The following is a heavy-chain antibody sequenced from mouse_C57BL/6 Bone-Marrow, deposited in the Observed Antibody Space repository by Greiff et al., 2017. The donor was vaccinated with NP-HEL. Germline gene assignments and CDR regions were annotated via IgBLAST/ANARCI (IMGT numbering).Heavy chain of an antibody. V-gene: IGHV14-4*01. Sequence: EVQLQQSGAELVRPGASVKLSCTASGFNIRDDYMHWVKQRPEQGLEWIGWIDPENGDTEYASKFQGKATITADKSSNTAYLQLSSLTSENTAVYYCTASYYGSSCDYFDYWGQGTTLTVSS. CDR1: GFNIRDDY. J-gene: IGHJ2*01. CDR2: IDPENGDT. CDR3: TASYYGSSCDYFDY. D-gene: IGHD1-1*01.